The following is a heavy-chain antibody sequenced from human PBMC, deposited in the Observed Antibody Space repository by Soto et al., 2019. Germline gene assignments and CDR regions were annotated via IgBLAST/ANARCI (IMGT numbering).Heavy chain of an antibody. D-gene: IGHD1-1*01. V-gene: IGHV3-66*01. CDR1: GFTVSNNY. CDR3: AREGTYNWV. J-gene: IGHJ4*02. CDR2: IYSGGAT. Sequence: EVQLVESGGGLVQPGGSLRLSCAASGFTVSNNYMRWVRQAPGKGLEWVSLIYSGGATYYADSVKGRFTISRDNSKNTLYLQMNILRAEDMAVYYCAREGTYNWVGGQGILVTVSS.